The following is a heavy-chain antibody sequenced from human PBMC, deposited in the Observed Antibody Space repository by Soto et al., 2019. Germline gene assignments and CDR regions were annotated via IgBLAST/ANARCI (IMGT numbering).Heavy chain of an antibody. CDR1: GYSISSSNW. V-gene: IGHV4-28*01. CDR3: ARREIQGPIDY. J-gene: IGHJ4*02. CDR2: IYYSGTT. D-gene: IGHD1-26*01. Sequence: SETLSLTCAVSGYSISSSNWWGWIRQPPGKGLEWIGYIYYSGTTYYNPSLKSRVTMSVDTSKNQFALKLTSVAAVDTAVYYCARREIQGPIDYWGQGTLVTVSS.